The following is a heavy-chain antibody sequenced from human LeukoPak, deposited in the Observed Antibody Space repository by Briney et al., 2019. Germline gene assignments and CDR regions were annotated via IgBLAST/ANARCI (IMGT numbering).Heavy chain of an antibody. J-gene: IGHJ4*02. CDR3: VKGKGIAVTSLDY. V-gene: IGHV3-64D*06. CDR1: GFIFSNYA. Sequence: PGGYLRLYCSASGFIFSNYAMHWVRQAPGKGLEYVSAISSNGGSTYYADSVKGRFAIYRDNSKNTLYLQMSSLRAEDTAVYYCVKGKGIAVTSLDYWGQGTLVTVSS. D-gene: IGHD6-19*01. CDR2: ISSNGGST.